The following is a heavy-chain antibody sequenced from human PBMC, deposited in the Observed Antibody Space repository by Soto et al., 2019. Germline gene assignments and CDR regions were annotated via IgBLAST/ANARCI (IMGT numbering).Heavy chain of an antibody. CDR2: MNSNNGGT. D-gene: IGHD6-19*01. V-gene: IGHV1-2*02. CDR1: GYTFTGYY. CDR3: ARRNAVAGSKMYYFDY. J-gene: IGHJ4*02. Sequence: ASVKVSCKASGYTFTGYYMHWVRQAPGQGLEWMGWMNSNNGGTNYAQKLQGRVTMTRDTSTNTAYMELSRLRSDDTAVYYCARRNAVAGSKMYYFDYWGQGTLATVSS.